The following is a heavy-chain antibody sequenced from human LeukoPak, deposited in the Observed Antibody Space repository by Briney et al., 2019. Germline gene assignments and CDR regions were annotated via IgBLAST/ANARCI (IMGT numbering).Heavy chain of an antibody. CDR2: IKQDGSEK. D-gene: IGHD3-10*01. Sequence: PGGSLRLSCAASGLTFSSYWMSWVRQAPGKGLEWVANIKQDGSEKYYVDSVKGRFTISRDNAKNSLYLQMNSLRAEDTAVYYCARRMSGSGSYMRRGFDYWGQGTLVTVSS. J-gene: IGHJ4*02. CDR3: ARRMSGSGSYMRRGFDY. V-gene: IGHV3-7*03. CDR1: GLTFSSYW.